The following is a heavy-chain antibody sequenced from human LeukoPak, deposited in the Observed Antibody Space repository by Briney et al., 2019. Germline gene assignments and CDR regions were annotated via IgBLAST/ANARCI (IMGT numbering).Heavy chain of an antibody. CDR2: ISPVNGHT. CDR3: ARDFGAWWFDS. J-gene: IGHJ5*01. V-gene: IGHV1-18*01. D-gene: IGHD3-16*01. Sequence: RASVKVSCKTSGFTFISHDFIWVRQAPGQGLEWMGWISPVNGHTDYAQKFQGRITMTKDTSTSTAYMHLRNLRSDDTAVYYCARDFGAWWFDSWGQGTLITVSS. CDR1: GFTFISHD.